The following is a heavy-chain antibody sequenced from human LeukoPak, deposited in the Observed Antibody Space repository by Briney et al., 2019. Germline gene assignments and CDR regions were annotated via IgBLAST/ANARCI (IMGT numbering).Heavy chain of an antibody. Sequence: SQTLSLTCAVSGGSISSGGYSWSWIRQPPGKGLEWIGYIYYSGSTNYNPSLKSRVTISVDTSKNQFSLKLSSVTAADTAVYYCARVHSGYDMYYFDYWGQGTLVTVSS. CDR1: GGSISSGGYS. V-gene: IGHV4-30-4*07. CDR2: IYYSGST. CDR3: ARVHSGYDMYYFDY. J-gene: IGHJ4*02. D-gene: IGHD5-12*01.